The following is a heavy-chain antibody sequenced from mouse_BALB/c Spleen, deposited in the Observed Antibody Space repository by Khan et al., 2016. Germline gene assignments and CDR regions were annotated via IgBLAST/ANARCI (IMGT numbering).Heavy chain of an antibody. Sequence: EVQLQESGPDLVKPSQSLSLTCTVTGYSITSGYSWHWIRRFPGNKLEWMGYIHYSGSTNYNPSLKSRISITRDTSKNQFFPQLNPVTTEDTATYYCAVTTVVAKKGFDYWGQGTTLTVSS. CDR2: IHYSGST. D-gene: IGHD1-1*01. V-gene: IGHV3-1*02. J-gene: IGHJ2*01. CDR3: AVTTVVAKKGFDY. CDR1: GYSITSGYS.